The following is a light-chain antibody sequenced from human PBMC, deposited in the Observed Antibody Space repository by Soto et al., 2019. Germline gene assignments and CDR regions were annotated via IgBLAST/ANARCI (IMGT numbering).Light chain of an antibody. Sequence: EIVMTQSPATVSVSAGERATLSCRASQSVSSNLAWYQQKPGQAPRLLIYGASTRATGIPDRFSGSGSGTEFTLTISRLQSEDFAVYYCQQYSNWPRTFGQGTKVEIK. CDR3: QQYSNWPRT. CDR1: QSVSSN. J-gene: IGKJ1*01. V-gene: IGKV3-15*01. CDR2: GAS.